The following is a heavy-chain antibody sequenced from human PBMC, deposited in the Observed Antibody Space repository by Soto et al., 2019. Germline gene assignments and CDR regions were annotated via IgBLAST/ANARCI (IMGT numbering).Heavy chain of an antibody. CDR3: ARWYTGIIDSVRAGIDY. V-gene: IGHV3-21*04. CDR1: GFAFSSYS. Sequence: ESVGGLVKPGGSLRLSCAASGFAFSSYSMNWVRQAPGKGLEWVSSISSTGTFIYYGDSVKGRFTVSRDNAQSSLYLQMSSLRAEESAMYYWARWYTGIIDSVRAGIDYWGQGTLVTVSS. J-gene: IGHJ4*02. D-gene: IGHD1-20*01. CDR2: ISSTGTFI.